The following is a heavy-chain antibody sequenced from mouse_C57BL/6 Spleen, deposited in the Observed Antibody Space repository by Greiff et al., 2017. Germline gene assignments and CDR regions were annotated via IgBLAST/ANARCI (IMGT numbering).Heavy chain of an antibody. V-gene: IGHV3-6*01. D-gene: IGHD2-5*01. J-gene: IGHJ3*01. Sequence: VQLQQSGPGLVKPSQSLSLTCSVTGYSITSGYYWNWIRQFPGNKLEWMGYISYDGSNNYYPSLKNRITITRDTTKNQFLLRLNSVTTEDTATYYCASAYYSNPWFAYWGQGTLVTVSA. CDR2: ISYDGSN. CDR3: ASAYYSNPWFAY. CDR1: GYSITSGYY.